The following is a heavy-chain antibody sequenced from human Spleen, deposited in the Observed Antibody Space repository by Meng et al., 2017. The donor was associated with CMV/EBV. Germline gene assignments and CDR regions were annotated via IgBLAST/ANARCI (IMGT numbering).Heavy chain of an antibody. CDR1: TYIFNNYN. D-gene: IGHD3-22*01. CDR2: MNPNSGNT. Sequence: ASVKVSCKTPTYIFNNYNIHWVRQAPGHGLEWMGWMNPNSGNTGYAQKFQGRVTITRNTSISTAYMELSSLRSEDTAVYYCARAGVYDSSGYYFVWGQGTLVTVSS. J-gene: IGHJ4*02. V-gene: IGHV1-8*03. CDR3: ARAGVYDSSGYYFV.